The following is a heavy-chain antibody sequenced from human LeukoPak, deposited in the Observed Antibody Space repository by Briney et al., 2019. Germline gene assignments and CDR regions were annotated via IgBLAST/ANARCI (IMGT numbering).Heavy chain of an antibody. CDR2: ISAYNGNT. CDR3: ATRIPVDIVATIEEDYFDY. J-gene: IGHJ4*02. D-gene: IGHD5-12*01. CDR1: GYTFTSYG. V-gene: IGHV1-18*01. Sequence: ASVKVSCKASGYTFTSYGISWVRQAPGQGLEWMGWISAYNGNTNYAQKLQGRVTMTTDTSTSTAYMELRSLRSDDTAVYYCATRIPVDIVATIEEDYFDYWGQGTLVTVSS.